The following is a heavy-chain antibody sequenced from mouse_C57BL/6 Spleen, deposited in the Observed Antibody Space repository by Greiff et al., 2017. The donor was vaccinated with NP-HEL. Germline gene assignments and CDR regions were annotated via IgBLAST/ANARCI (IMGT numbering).Heavy chain of an antibody. Sequence: EVQLVESGGGLVQPKGSLKLSCAASGFTFNTYAMHWVRQAPGKGLEWVARIRSKSSNYATYYADSVKDRFTISRDDSQSMLYLQMNNLKTEDTAMYYCVREGGRYYYGNTGYFDVWGTGTTVTVSS. D-gene: IGHD2-1*01. CDR1: GFTFNTYA. CDR3: VREGGRYYYGNTGYFDV. CDR2: IRSKSSNYAT. V-gene: IGHV10-3*01. J-gene: IGHJ1*03.